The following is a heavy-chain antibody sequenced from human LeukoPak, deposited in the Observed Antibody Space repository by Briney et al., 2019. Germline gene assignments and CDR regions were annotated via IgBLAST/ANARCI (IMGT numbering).Heavy chain of an antibody. CDR1: GYSISSGYY. D-gene: IGHD3-3*01. CDR2: IYHSGST. V-gene: IGHV4-38-2*01. Sequence: PSETLSLTCAVSGYSISSGYYWGWIRQPPGKGLEWIGSIYHSGSTYYNPSLKSRVTISVDTSKNQFSLKLSSVTAADTAVHYCARHPRGDFWSGYYTTWYFDLWGRGTLVTVSS. J-gene: IGHJ2*01. CDR3: ARHPRGDFWSGYYTTWYFDL.